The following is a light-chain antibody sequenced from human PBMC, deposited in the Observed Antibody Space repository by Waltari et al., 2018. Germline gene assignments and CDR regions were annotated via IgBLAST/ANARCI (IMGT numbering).Light chain of an antibody. J-gene: IGKJ2*01. CDR3: QQYDASPAVYT. V-gene: IGKV3-20*01. CDR1: QSVLKKD. Sequence: ETVLTQSPGTLSLSPGERATLSCRASQSVLKKDLVWYHHKPGQAPRLLILGTSTRATGIPDRFSGSGSGTDFTLTINSLEPEDSAVYYCQQYDASPAVYTFGQGTKLEIK. CDR2: GTS.